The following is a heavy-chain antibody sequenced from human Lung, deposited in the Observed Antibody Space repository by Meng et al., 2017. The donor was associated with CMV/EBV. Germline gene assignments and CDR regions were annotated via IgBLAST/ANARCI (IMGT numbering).Heavy chain of an antibody. D-gene: IGHD2-2*01. CDR3: AKFPRHLYCSTTSCFLDY. V-gene: IGHV3-23*01. CDR2: ISGSGLTT. J-gene: IGHJ4*01. CDR1: GFTFSTYD. Sequence: GESXRLSCAASGFTFSTYDMSWVRQAPGKGLEWVSGISGSGLTTYYADSVKGRFTISRDDSTNTLYLQMDSLRAEDTALYYCAKFPRHLYCSTTSCFLDYGXHGTXVTVSS.